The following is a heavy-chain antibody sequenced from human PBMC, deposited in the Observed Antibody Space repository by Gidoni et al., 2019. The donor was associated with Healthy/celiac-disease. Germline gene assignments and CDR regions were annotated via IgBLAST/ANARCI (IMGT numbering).Heavy chain of an antibody. V-gene: IGHV3-23*01. D-gene: IGHD2-2*02. CDR3: AKLALPWLGYCSSTSCYRDDTAMVSDY. Sequence: EVQLLESGGGLVRPGGSLRLSVAASGFTFASHAMNWVRQAPRNGREWVSAIGGSVGSTYSAASVKGRFTISRDNSKNTLYLQMNSLRAEETAVYYCAKLALPWLGYCSSTSCYRDDTAMVSDYWGQGTLVTVSS. CDR2: IGGSVGST. J-gene: IGHJ4*02. CDR1: GFTFASHA.